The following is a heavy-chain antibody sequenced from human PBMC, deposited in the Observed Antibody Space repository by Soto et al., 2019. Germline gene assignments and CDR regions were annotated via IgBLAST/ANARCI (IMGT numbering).Heavy chain of an antibody. D-gene: IGHD2-2*01. J-gene: IGHJ6*03. CDR1: GGSISSYY. V-gene: IGHV4-59*01. CDR2: IYYSGST. Sequence: SETLSLTCTVSGGSISSYYWSWIRQPPGKGLEWIGYIYYSGSTNYNPSLKSRVTISVDTSKNQFSLKLSSVTAADTAVYYCARVVVVPAAGGPGYYYYMDVWGKGTTVTVSS. CDR3: ARVVVVPAAGGPGYYYYMDV.